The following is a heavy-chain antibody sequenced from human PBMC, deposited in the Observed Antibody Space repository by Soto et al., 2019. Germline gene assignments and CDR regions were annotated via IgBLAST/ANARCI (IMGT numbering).Heavy chain of an antibody. CDR2: INSDGSNT. J-gene: IGHJ5*02. CDR1: GFTFSSHG. V-gene: IGHV3-74*01. D-gene: IGHD6-6*01. Sequence: GGSLRLSCVASGFTFSSHGMHWVRQAPGKGLVWVSRINSDGSNTIYADSVKGRFTISRDNAKNMVYLQMNSLRAEDTAVYYCARDWGKYSSSRGPWFDPWGQGTLVTVSS. CDR3: ARDWGKYSSSRGPWFDP.